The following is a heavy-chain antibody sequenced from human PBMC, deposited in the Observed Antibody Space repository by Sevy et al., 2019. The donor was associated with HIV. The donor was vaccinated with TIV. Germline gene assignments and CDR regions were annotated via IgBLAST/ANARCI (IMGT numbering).Heavy chain of an antibody. Sequence: ASVKVSCKASGGTFSSYAISWVRQAPGQGLEWMGGSIPIYGTANYAQKFQGRVTITADESTSTASMELSSLRSEDTAVYYCARGARGYSGYDSYYFDYWGQGTLVTVSS. D-gene: IGHD5-12*01. CDR2: SIPIYGTA. CDR1: GGTFSSYA. V-gene: IGHV1-69*13. CDR3: ARGARGYSGYDSYYFDY. J-gene: IGHJ4*02.